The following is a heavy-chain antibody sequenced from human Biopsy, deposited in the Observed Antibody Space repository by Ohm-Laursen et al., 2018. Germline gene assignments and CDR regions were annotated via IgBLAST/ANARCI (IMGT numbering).Heavy chain of an antibody. CDR1: GFASGRYW. CDR3: ARDSSRRAREGGMDV. CDR2: IREDGIEK. Sequence: SLRLSCAASGFASGRYWMNWVRQAPGKGLEWLANIREDGIEKFYVGSVKGRFTISRDNAKSSVFLQMNSLRVEDTAVYYCARDSSRRAREGGMDVWGQGTTVTVSS. V-gene: IGHV3-7*01. D-gene: IGHD6-6*01. J-gene: IGHJ6*02.